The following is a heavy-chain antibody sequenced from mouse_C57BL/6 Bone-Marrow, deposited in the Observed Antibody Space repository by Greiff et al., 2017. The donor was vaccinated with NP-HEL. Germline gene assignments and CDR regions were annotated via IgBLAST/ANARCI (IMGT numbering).Heavy chain of an antibody. D-gene: IGHD1-1*01. Sequence: VQLKESGAELVRPGTSVKMSCKASGYTFTNYWIGWAKQRPGHGLEWIGDIYPGGGYTNYNEKFKGKATLTADKSSSTAYMQFSSLTSEDSAIYYCARSLYYYGSSSNWYFDVWGTGTTVTVSS. CDR2: IYPGGGYT. CDR1: GYTFTNYW. J-gene: IGHJ1*03. V-gene: IGHV1-63*01. CDR3: ARSLYYYGSSSNWYFDV.